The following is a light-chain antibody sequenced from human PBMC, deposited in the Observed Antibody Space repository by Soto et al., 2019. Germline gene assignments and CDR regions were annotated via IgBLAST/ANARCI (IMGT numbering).Light chain of an antibody. Sequence: IVLTQTPFPSPVFLGQPASISSRSGQGLVGGDGVTYLTWLQQRPGHPPRLLIYRNSARFLGAPDRFRSSGAGTDFTLEISRVEADDVGIYYCMQATEFPHTFGQGTKLEIE. J-gene: IGKJ2*01. CDR2: RNS. CDR3: MQATEFPHT. V-gene: IGKV2-24*01. CDR1: QGLVGGDGVTY.